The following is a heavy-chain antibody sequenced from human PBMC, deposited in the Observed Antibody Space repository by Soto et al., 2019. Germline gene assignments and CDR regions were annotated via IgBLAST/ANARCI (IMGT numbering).Heavy chain of an antibody. V-gene: IGHV3-30-3*01. CDR1: VFTFTSYE. CDR3: ARSSTLSYHAIEV. CDR2: ISYDGSNK. Sequence: VGSLRLSCASSVFTFTSYEMHCVRQAPGKGLEWVAIISYDGSNKYYADSVKGRFTMSRDNSRNTLDLQMDSLRVGDTAVYYCARSSTLSYHAIEVWGQGTTVNVSS. D-gene: IGHD3-10*01. J-gene: IGHJ6*02.